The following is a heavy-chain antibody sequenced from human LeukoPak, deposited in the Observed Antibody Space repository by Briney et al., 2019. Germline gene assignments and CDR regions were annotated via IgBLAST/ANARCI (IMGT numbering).Heavy chain of an antibody. CDR1: GFTFSSYG. CDR3: ARSDWFMYAFDI. D-gene: IGHD3-9*01. CDR2: IWYDGSNK. Sequence: PGGSLRLSCAASGFTFSSYGMHWVRQAPGKGLEWVAVIWYDGSNKYYADSVKGRFTISRDNSKNTLYLQMNSLRAEDTAVYYCARSDWFMYAFDIWGQGTMVTVSS. J-gene: IGHJ3*02. V-gene: IGHV3-33*01.